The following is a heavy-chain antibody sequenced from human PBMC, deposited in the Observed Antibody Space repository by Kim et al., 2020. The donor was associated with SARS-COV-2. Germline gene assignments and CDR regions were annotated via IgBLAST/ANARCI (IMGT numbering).Heavy chain of an antibody. D-gene: IGHD6-19*01. CDR1: GDSVSSNSVA. J-gene: IGHJ4*02. V-gene: IGHV6-1*01. CDR3: ARGGLAVSGVDF. Sequence: SQTLSLTCAISGDSVSSNSVAWNWIRQSPSRGLEWLGRTYYRSKWSYQYAVSVKSRITISPDTSKNQFSLQLNSVTPEDTAVYYCARGGLAVSGVDFWGQGTLVTVSS. CDR2: TYYRSKWSY.